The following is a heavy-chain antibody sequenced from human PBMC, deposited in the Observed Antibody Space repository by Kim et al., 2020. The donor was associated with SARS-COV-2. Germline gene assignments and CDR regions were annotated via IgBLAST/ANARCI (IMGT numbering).Heavy chain of an antibody. V-gene: IGHV4-4*02. CDR2: IYHSGST. Sequence: SETLSLTCAVSGGSISSSNWWSWVRQPPGKGLEWIGEIYHSGSTNYNPSLKSRVTISVDKSKNQFSLKLSSVTAADTAVYYCASQQQLVRGLDYWGQGTLVTVSS. CDR1: GGSISSSNW. D-gene: IGHD6-13*01. J-gene: IGHJ4*02. CDR3: ASQQQLVRGLDY.